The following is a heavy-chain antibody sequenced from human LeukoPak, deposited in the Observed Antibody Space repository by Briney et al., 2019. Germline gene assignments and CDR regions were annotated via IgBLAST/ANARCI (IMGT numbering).Heavy chain of an antibody. CDR2: ISWNSGSI. J-gene: IGHJ4*02. CDR3: ARGAYGSGSLDY. CDR1: GFTFNDFA. Sequence: GGSLRLSCAASGFTFNDFAMHWVRQTPGRGLEWVSGISWNSGSIGYADSVKGRFTISRDNGKNALYLEMNSLRAEDTAVYYCARGAYGSGSLDYWGQGTLVTVSS. V-gene: IGHV3-9*01. D-gene: IGHD3-10*01.